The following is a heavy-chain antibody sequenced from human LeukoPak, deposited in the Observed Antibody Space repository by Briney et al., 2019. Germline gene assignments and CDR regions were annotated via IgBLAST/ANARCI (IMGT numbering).Heavy chain of an antibody. CDR3: AKVRALRYFGVFDY. Sequence: GGSLRLSCAASGFTFSSYSMNWVRQAPGKGLEWVSYISSSSSTIYYADSVKGRFTISRDNSKNTLYLQMNSLRAEDTAVYYCAKVRALRYFGVFDYWGQGTLVTVSS. D-gene: IGHD3-9*01. V-gene: IGHV3-48*01. CDR1: GFTFSSYS. J-gene: IGHJ4*02. CDR2: ISSSSSTI.